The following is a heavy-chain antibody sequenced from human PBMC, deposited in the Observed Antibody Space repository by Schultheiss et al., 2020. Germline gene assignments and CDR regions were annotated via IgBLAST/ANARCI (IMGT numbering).Heavy chain of an antibody. J-gene: IGHJ4*02. CDR2: IWYDGSNK. V-gene: IGHV3-33*01. D-gene: IGHD4-17*01. Sequence: GGSLRLSCAASGFTFSSYGMHWVRQAPGKGLEWVAVIWYDGSNKYYADSVKGRFTISRDNSKNTLYLQMNSLRAEDTALYHCARVPTTTVNKFFDYWGQGTLVTGSS. CDR3: ARVPTTTVNKFFDY. CDR1: GFTFSSYG.